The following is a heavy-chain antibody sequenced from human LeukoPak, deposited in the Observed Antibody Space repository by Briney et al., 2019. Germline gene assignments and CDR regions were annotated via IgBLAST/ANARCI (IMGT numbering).Heavy chain of an antibody. CDR3: ARGSASYEFDY. CDR2: INPNSGGT. CDR1: GYTFTGYY. J-gene: IGHJ4*02. D-gene: IGHD5-12*01. Sequence: ASVKVSCKASGYTFTGYYMHWVRQAPGQGLEWMGWINPNSGGTNYAQKFQGRVTMTRDTSISTAYMELRSLKSDDTAVYYCARGSASYEFDYWGQGTLVTVSS. V-gene: IGHV1-2*02.